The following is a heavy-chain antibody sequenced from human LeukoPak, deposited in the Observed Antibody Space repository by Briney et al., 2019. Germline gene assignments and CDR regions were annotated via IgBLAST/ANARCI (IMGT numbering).Heavy chain of an antibody. CDR2: ISSSSSTI. V-gene: IGHV3-48*01. CDR3: AKDQGGSSWYSS. CDR1: GFTFSSYS. D-gene: IGHD6-13*01. J-gene: IGHJ5*02. Sequence: GGSLRLSCAASGFTFSSYSMNWVRQAPGKGLEWVSYISSSSSTIYYADSVKGRFTISRDNSKNTLYLQMNSLRAEDTAVYYCAKDQGGSSWYSSWGQGTLVTVSS.